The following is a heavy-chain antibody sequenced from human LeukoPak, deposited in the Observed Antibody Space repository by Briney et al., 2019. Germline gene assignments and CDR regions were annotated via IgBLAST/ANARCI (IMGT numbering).Heavy chain of an antibody. CDR3: ARGVGYCSSTSCLTYFDY. Sequence: GGSLRLSCAASGFTFSSYGMHWVRQAPGKGLEWVAFIRYDGSNKYYADSVKGRFTISRDNAKNSLFLEMNSLRAEDTAVYHCARGVGYCSSTSCLTYFDYWGQGTLVTVSS. J-gene: IGHJ4*02. V-gene: IGHV3-30*02. CDR2: IRYDGSNK. D-gene: IGHD2-2*01. CDR1: GFTFSSYG.